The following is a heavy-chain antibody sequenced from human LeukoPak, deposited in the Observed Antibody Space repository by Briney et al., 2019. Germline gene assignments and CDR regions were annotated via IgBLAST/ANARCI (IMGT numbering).Heavy chain of an antibody. CDR2: ISSRGSTI. J-gene: IGHJ4*02. Sequence: GGSLRLSCVVSGFTFSDYYMSWIRQAPGKGLEWVSYISSRGSTIYYADSVKGRFTISRDNAKNSLYLQMNSLRADDTAVYYCAREKYYFEYWGQGNLVTVSS. V-gene: IGHV3-11*01. CDR3: AREKYYFEY. CDR1: GFTFSDYY.